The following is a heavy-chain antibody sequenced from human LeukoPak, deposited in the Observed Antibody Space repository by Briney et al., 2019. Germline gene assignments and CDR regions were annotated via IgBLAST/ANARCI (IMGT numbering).Heavy chain of an antibody. D-gene: IGHD3-22*01. CDR1: GYTFTSYG. J-gene: IGHJ3*02. CDR2: ISAYNGNT. Sequence: VSVKVSCKASGYTFTSYGISWVRQAPGQGLEWMGWISAYNGNTNYAQKLQGRVTMTTDTSTSTAYMELRSLRSDDTAVYYCARVAHYYDSSGYAHVAFDIWGQGTMVTVSS. CDR3: ARVAHYYDSSGYAHVAFDI. V-gene: IGHV1-18*01.